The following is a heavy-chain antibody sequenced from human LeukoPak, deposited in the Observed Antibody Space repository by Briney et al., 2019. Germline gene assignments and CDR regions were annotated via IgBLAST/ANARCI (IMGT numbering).Heavy chain of an antibody. J-gene: IGHJ4*02. Sequence: AERSLRLSCAASGFTFSSYAMHWVRQAPGKGLEWVAVISYDGSNKYYADSVKGRFTISRDNSKNTLYLQMNSLRAEDTAVYYCARDRERWLQTFDYWGQGTLVTVSS. D-gene: IGHD5-24*01. V-gene: IGHV3-30-3*01. CDR2: ISYDGSNK. CDR1: GFTFSSYA. CDR3: ARDRERWLQTFDY.